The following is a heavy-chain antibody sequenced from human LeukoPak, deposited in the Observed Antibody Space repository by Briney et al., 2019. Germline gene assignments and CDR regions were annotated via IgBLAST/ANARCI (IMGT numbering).Heavy chain of an antibody. CDR2: INPNSGGT. CDR3: ARGITMIVVVIGALDY. D-gene: IGHD3-22*01. V-gene: IGHV1-2*02. CDR1: GYTFTGYY. Sequence: ASVKVSCKASGYTFTGYYMHWVRQAPGQGLEWMGWINPNSGGTNYAQKFQGRVTMTRDTSISTAYMELSRLRSDDTAEYYCARGITMIVVVIGALDYWGQGTLVTVSS. J-gene: IGHJ4*02.